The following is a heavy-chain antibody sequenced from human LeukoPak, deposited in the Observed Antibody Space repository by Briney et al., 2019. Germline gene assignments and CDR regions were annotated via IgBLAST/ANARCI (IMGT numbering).Heavy chain of an antibody. CDR2: IYQDGVER. Sequence: QSGGSLRLSCAASGFTFSSSWMNWVRQAPGKGLEWVANIYQDGVERYYVDSVKGRFTISRDNSKNTLYLQMNSLRAEDTAVYYCAKNPNYYGSGSYYLGGYYYYYMDVWGKGITVTISS. CDR1: GFTFSSSW. J-gene: IGHJ6*03. D-gene: IGHD3-10*01. V-gene: IGHV3-7*01. CDR3: AKNPNYYGSGSYYLGGYYYYYMDV.